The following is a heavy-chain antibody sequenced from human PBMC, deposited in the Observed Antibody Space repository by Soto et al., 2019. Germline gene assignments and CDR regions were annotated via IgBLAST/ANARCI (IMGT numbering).Heavy chain of an antibody. CDR2: INPSGGST. V-gene: IGHV1-46*01. D-gene: IGHD6-19*01. Sequence: ASVKVSCKASGYTLIMYYIHWMRQAPGQGLEWMRLINPSGGSTTYAQKFQGRATMTRDTSTSTVYMELRGLRSDDTAVYYCARDRIAGAGTLIYWGQGTLVTVSS. J-gene: IGHJ4*02. CDR1: GYTLIMYY. CDR3: ARDRIAGAGTLIY.